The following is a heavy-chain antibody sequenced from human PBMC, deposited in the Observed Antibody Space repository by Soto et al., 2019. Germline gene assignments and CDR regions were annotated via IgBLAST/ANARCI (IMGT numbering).Heavy chain of an antibody. CDR3: AREGHDYGDYVYYFDY. Sequence: GGSLRLSCAASGFTFSSYGMHWVRQAPGKGLEWVAVIWYDGSNKYYADSVKGRFTISRDNSKNTLYLQMNSLRAEDAAVYYCAREGHDYGDYVYYFDYWGQGTLVTVSS. CDR2: IWYDGSNK. D-gene: IGHD4-17*01. V-gene: IGHV3-33*01. CDR1: GFTFSSYG. J-gene: IGHJ4*02.